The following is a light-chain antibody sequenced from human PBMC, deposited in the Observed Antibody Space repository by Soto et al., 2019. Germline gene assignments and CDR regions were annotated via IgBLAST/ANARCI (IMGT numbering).Light chain of an antibody. Sequence: QSVLTQPPSASGSPGQSVAISCTGTSSDVGGYNYVSWYQQHPGKAPKLMTYEVNKRPSGVPDRFSGSKSGNTASLIVSGLQAEDEADYYYSSYAGSSNVFGTGTKVTVL. V-gene: IGLV2-8*01. CDR3: SSYAGSSNV. CDR1: SSDVGGYNY. J-gene: IGLJ1*01. CDR2: EVN.